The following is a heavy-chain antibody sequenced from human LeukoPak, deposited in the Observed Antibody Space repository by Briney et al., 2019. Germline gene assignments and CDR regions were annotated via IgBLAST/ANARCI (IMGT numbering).Heavy chain of an antibody. J-gene: IGHJ3*02. CDR1: GYTFTSYG. D-gene: IGHD2-15*01. CDR3: ARGQKRIVVVVAHNDAFDI. V-gene: IGHV1-18*01. Sequence: ASVKVSCKASGYTFTSYGISWVRQAPGQGLEWMGWISAYNGNTNYAQKLQGRVTMTTDTSTSTAYMELRSLRSDDTAVYYCARGQKRIVVVVAHNDAFDIWGQGTMVTVSS. CDR2: ISAYNGNT.